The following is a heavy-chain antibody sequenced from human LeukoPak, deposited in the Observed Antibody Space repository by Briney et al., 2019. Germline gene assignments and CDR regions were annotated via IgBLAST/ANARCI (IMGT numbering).Heavy chain of an antibody. J-gene: IGHJ4*02. V-gene: IGHV3-21*06. CDR3: GKAFPPLRLAAAGDY. CDR1: VFTFSDCD. D-gene: IGHD6-25*01. CDR2: ISYMGDHR. Sequence: GGSLRLSCTPSVFTFSDCDMNRFRPAPGKGLQWVSSISYMGDHRYYADTAKGRFTISRDNAKNSLYLQMDNLRADDTAVYYCGKAFPPLRLAAAGDYWGQGTLVTVSS.